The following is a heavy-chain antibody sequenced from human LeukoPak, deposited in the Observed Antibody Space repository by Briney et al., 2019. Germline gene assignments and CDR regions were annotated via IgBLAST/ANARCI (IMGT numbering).Heavy chain of an antibody. CDR3: AKEVRGDAFDI. CDR2: ISYDGSNK. J-gene: IGHJ3*02. Sequence: GRPLRLSCAASGFTFRSYDMHWVRQAPGKGLEWVAVISYDGSNKDYADSVKGRFTISRDNTKNTLFLQMNSLRAEDTAVYYCAKEVRGDAFDIWGQGTMVTVSS. D-gene: IGHD3-16*01. V-gene: IGHV3-30*18. CDR1: GFTFRSYD.